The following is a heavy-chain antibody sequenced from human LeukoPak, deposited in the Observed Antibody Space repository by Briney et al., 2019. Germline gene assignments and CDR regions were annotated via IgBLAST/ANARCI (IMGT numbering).Heavy chain of an antibody. D-gene: IGHD2-2*01. CDR2: SDYSGST. Sequence: KPSETLSLTCTVSGGSISSYYWSWIRQPPGKGLEWIGYSDYSGSTNYKPSLKSRVTISVDTYKNQFSLKLSSVTAADTAVYYCAREPVVPAAMGFYYYYYMDVWGKGTTVTVSS. J-gene: IGHJ6*03. CDR3: AREPVVPAAMGFYYYYYMDV. CDR1: GGSISSYY. V-gene: IGHV4-59*01.